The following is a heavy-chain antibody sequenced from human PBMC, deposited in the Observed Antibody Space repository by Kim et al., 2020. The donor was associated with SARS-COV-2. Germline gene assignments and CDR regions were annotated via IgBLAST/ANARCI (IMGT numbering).Heavy chain of an antibody. CDR1: GSTFTSYA. CDR2: INTNTGNP. V-gene: IGHV7-4-1*02. J-gene: IGHJ6*02. D-gene: IGHD3-9*01. Sequence: ASVKVSCKASGSTFTSYAMNWVRQAPGQGLEWMGWINTNTGNPTYAQGFTGRFVFSLDTSVSTAYLQISSLKAEDTAVYYCARDQLRYFDWLRDYYYYGMDVWGQGTTVTVSS. CDR3: ARDQLRYFDWLRDYYYYGMDV.